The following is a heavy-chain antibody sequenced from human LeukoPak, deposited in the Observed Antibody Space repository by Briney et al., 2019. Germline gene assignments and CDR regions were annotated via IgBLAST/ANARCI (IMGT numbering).Heavy chain of an antibody. CDR3: ARDAPGNTALDY. Sequence: GGSLRLSCAASGFTFISYWMHWVRQAPGKGLVWVSRINGYGSSTDFADSVKGRFTISRDNAKNTLYLQMNSLRAEDTAVYFCARDAPGNTALDYWGQGTLVTVSS. J-gene: IGHJ4*02. CDR1: GFTFISYW. V-gene: IGHV3-74*01. D-gene: IGHD5-18*01. CDR2: INGYGSST.